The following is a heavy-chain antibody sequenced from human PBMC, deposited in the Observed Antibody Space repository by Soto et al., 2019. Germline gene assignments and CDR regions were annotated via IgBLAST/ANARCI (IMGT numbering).Heavy chain of an antibody. V-gene: IGHV3-23*01. CDR2: ISGSGGTT. D-gene: IGHD5-12*01. Sequence: GGSLRLSCAASGFTFTNYAMGWVRQAPGKGLEWVSIISGSGGTTYYADSVKGRFTISRDNSRNTLYLQMNSLRAEDTAVFYCARSGYDIDYWGQGTLVTVSS. CDR3: ARSGYDIDY. J-gene: IGHJ4*02. CDR1: GFTFTNYA.